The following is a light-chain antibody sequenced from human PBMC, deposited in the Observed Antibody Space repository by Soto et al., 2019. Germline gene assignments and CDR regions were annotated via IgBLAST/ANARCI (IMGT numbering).Light chain of an antibody. CDR3: QHYYSSTLT. CDR2: WAS. CDR1: HSVLSSSNNKNY. Sequence: DIVMIQPPDSLAVSLGERATINCKSSHSVLSSSNNKNYLAWYQQKQGQPPRVLIYWASTRESGVPDRFSGSGSGTDGTITISSLKAEDVSVYYCQHYYSSTLTFGGGTKVDIK. J-gene: IGKJ4*01. V-gene: IGKV4-1*01.